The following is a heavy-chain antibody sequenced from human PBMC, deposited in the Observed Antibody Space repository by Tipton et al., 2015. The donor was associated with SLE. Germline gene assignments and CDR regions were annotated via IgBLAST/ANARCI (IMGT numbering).Heavy chain of an antibody. Sequence: QLVQSGAEVKRPGASVKVSCKASGSTFITYGIAWVRQAPGQGLEWMGWVSDYNSNTKYAQNLQGRVTMTTDTSTNTAYMELRRLRSDDTAVYFCARENGEYGFDYWGHEPLVTVSP. V-gene: IGHV1-18*01. D-gene: IGHD4-17*01. J-gene: IGHJ4*01. CDR1: GSTFITYG. CDR2: VSDYNSNT. CDR3: ARENGEYGFDY.